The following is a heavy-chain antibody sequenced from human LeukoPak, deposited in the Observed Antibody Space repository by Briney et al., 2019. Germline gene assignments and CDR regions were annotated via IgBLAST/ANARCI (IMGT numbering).Heavy chain of an antibody. CDR2: MNPKSGGT. D-gene: IGHD1-1*01. CDR3: ARDGATGKSWWFDP. V-gene: IGHV1-2*02. Sequence: ASVKVSCKASGYTFTGYYVHWVRQAPGQGLEWMGWMNPKSGGTNYAQKFEARVTMNRDTSISTAYMELSRLRSDDTAVYYCARDGATGKSWWFDPWGQGTLVTVSS. J-gene: IGHJ5*02. CDR1: GYTFTGYY.